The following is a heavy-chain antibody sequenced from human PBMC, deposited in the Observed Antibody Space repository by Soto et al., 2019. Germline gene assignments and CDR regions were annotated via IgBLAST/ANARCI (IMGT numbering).Heavy chain of an antibody. CDR2: IYYSGST. D-gene: IGHD6-13*01. J-gene: IGHJ6*02. V-gene: IGHV4-61*01. CDR1: GGSVSSGSYY. CDR3: ARDRPHSSSWYSPHYYYYGMDV. Sequence: SETLSLTCTVSGGSVSSGSYYWSWIRQPPGKGLEWIGYIYYSGSTSYNPSLKSRVTISVDTSKNQFSLKLSSVTAADTAVYYCARDRPHSSSWYSPHYYYYGMDVWGQGTTVTVSS.